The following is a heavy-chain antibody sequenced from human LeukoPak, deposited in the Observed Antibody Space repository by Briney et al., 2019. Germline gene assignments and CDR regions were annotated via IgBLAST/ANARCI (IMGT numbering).Heavy chain of an antibody. Sequence: ASVKVSCKASGGTFSSYAISWVRQAPGQGLEWMGRIIPILGIANYAQKFQGRVTITADKSTSTAYMELSSLRSEDTAVYYCARVHPMIVIDHWGQGTLVTVSS. D-gene: IGHD3-22*01. V-gene: IGHV1-69*04. CDR3: ARVHPMIVIDH. CDR2: IIPILGIA. J-gene: IGHJ4*02. CDR1: GGTFSSYA.